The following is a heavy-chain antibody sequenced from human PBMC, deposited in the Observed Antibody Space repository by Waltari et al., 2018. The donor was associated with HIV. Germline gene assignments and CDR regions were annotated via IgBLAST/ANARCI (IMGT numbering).Heavy chain of an antibody. J-gene: IGHJ4*02. CDR1: GFTFSDSY. Sequence: QVQLVESGGGLVKPGGSLTLSCAASGFTFSDSYMGWIRQAPGKGLEWLSYIGNGGTTIYYADSVKGRFTISRDNAKNSLYLQMDSLRVEDTAVYYCTRETLGRGYENDYWGQGTLVTVSS. CDR2: IGNGGTTI. D-gene: IGHD5-12*01. V-gene: IGHV3-11*01. CDR3: TRETLGRGYENDY.